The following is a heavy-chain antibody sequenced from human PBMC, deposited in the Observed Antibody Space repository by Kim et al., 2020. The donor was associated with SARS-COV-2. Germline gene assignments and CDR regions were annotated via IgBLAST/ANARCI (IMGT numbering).Heavy chain of an antibody. Sequence: GGSLRLSCAASGFTFSSYEMNWVRQAPGKGLEWVSYISSSGSTIYYADSVKGRFTISRDNAKNSLYLQMNSLRAEDTAVYYCARDLGYYDSSGKEDAFDIWGQGTMVTVSS. D-gene: IGHD3-22*01. CDR2: ISSSGSTI. CDR1: GFTFSSYE. CDR3: ARDLGYYDSSGKEDAFDI. V-gene: IGHV3-48*03. J-gene: IGHJ3*02.